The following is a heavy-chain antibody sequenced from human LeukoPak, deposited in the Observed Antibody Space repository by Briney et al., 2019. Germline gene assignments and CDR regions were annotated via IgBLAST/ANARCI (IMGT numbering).Heavy chain of an antibody. CDR3: AKVSHNAFDI. J-gene: IGHJ3*02. V-gene: IGHV3-23*01. CDR1: GFTFSSYA. Sequence: QPGGSLRLSCAASGFTFSSYAMSWVRQAPGKGLQWVSAITDNGVSTYYADSVRGRFTISRDNSRKTLYLHMNSLRAEDTAVFYCAKVSHNAFDIWGQETMVTVSS. CDR2: ITDNGVST.